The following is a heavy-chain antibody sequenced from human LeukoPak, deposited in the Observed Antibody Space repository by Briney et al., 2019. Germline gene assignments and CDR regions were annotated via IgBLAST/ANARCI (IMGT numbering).Heavy chain of an antibody. V-gene: IGHV3-7*01. CDR1: GFTFSSYW. Sequence: GGSLRLSCAASGFTFSSYWMSWVRQAPGKGLEWVANIKQDGSEKYYVDSVKGRFTISRDNAKNSLYLQMNSLRAEDTAVYYCARDLLPSYYDILTGYGLDAFDIWGQGTMVTVSS. J-gene: IGHJ3*02. D-gene: IGHD3-9*01. CDR3: ARDLLPSYYDILTGYGLDAFDI. CDR2: IKQDGSEK.